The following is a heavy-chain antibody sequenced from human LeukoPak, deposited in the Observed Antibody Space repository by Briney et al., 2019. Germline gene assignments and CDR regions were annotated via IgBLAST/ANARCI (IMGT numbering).Heavy chain of an antibody. CDR2: IGGDGGST. J-gene: IGHJ4*02. D-gene: IGHD6-19*01. V-gene: IGHV3-43*02. CDR1: GFIFDNYA. Sequence: GGSLRLSCAAPGFIFDNYAIHWVRQAPGKGLEWVSLIGGDGGSTFYADSVRGRFTISRDNTRKSLSLQMSSLRSEDTALYYCARESETSGWYDYWGQGTLVTVSS. CDR3: ARESETSGWYDY.